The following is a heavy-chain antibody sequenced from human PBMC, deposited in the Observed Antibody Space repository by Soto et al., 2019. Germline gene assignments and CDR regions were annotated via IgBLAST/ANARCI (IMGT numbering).Heavy chain of an antibody. CDR2: INVSGST. Sequence: QVQLQQWGAGVLKPSETLSLTCAVYGGSFSDYYWTWIRQPPGKGLEWIGEINVSGSTNYNPSLKSRVTLSVGTSKKQFSLRLNSVTAADTAVYYCARRPYTYGYIYWFDPWGQGTLVTVSS. D-gene: IGHD5-18*01. J-gene: IGHJ5*02. CDR3: ARRPYTYGYIYWFDP. V-gene: IGHV4-34*02. CDR1: GGSFSDYY.